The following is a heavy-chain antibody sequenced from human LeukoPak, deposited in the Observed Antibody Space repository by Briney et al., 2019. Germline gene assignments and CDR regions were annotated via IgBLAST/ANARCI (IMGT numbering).Heavy chain of an antibody. Sequence: GASVKVSCKASGYTFTSYGISWVRQAPGQGLEWMGWISAYNGNTNYAQKLQGRVTMTTDPSTSTAYMELRSLRSDDTAVYYCARDWTIANMVRELDYWGQGTLVTVSS. CDR3: ARDWTIANMVRELDY. CDR2: ISAYNGNT. CDR1: GYTFTSYG. V-gene: IGHV1-18*04. J-gene: IGHJ4*02. D-gene: IGHD3-10*01.